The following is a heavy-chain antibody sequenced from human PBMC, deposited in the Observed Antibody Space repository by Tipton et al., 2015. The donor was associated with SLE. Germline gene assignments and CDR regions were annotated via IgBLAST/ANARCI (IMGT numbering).Heavy chain of an antibody. CDR1: GGSISSGSYY. Sequence: TLSLTCTVSGGSISSGSYYWSWIRQPAGKGLEWIGSIYYSGSTYYNPSLKSRVTISVDTSKNQFSLKLSSVTAADTAVYYCASPYFHSSSWFPFDYWGQGTPVTVSS. V-gene: IGHV4-39*01. D-gene: IGHD6-13*01. CDR3: ASPYFHSSSWFPFDY. J-gene: IGHJ4*02. CDR2: IYYSGST.